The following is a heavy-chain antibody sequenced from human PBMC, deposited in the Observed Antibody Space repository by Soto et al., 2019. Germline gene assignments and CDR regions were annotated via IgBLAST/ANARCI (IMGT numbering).Heavy chain of an antibody. CDR3: ARDRNPTVTSAFDI. D-gene: IGHD4-17*01. J-gene: IGHJ3*02. CDR2: IIPIFGTA. V-gene: IGHV1-69*12. CDR1: GGTFSSYA. Sequence: QVQLVQSGAEVKKPGSSVKVSCKASGGTFSSYAISWVRQAPGQGLEWMGGIIPIFGTANYAQKFKGRVTITADESTSKAYMALSSLRSEDTAVYYCARDRNPTVTSAFDIWGQGTIVTVSS.